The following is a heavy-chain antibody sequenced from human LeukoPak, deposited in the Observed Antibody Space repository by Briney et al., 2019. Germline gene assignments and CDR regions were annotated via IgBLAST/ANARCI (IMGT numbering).Heavy chain of an antibody. D-gene: IGHD3-22*01. V-gene: IGHV4-38-2*02. Sequence: SETLSLTCTVSGYSISSGYYWGWIRQPPGKGLEWIGYIYYSGSTNYNPSLKSRVTISVDTSKNQFSLKLSSVTAADTAVYYCARVERGYYYDSSGYYHEGVFWFDPWGQGTLVTVSS. CDR1: GYSISSGYY. CDR3: ARVERGYYYDSSGYYHEGVFWFDP. CDR2: IYYSGST. J-gene: IGHJ5*02.